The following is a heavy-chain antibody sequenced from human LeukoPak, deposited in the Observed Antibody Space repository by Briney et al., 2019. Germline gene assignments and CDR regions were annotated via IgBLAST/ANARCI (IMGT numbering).Heavy chain of an antibody. CDR3: APTSEAYTSNWNV. V-gene: IGHV1-2*02. Sequence: VASVKVSCKASGYRFTDDYMHWVRQAPGQGLEWMGWINPDSGFTVCAQKFQGRVTMTRDTSISTAYMEVRRLRSDDTAVYYCAPTSEAYTSNWNVWGQGTLVTFSS. J-gene: IGHJ4*02. CDR1: GYRFTDDY. CDR2: INPDSGFT. D-gene: IGHD1-20*01.